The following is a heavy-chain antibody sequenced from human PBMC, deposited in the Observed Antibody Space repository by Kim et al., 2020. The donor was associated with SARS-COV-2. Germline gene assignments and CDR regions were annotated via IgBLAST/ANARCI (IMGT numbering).Heavy chain of an antibody. D-gene: IGHD1-7*01. CDR3: ARYNWNYGWYY. J-gene: IGHJ4*02. CDR2: IYYSGST. Sequence: SETLSLTCTVSGGSISSYYWSWIRQPPGKGLEWIGYIYYSGSTNYNPSLKSRVTISVDTSKNQFSLKLSSVTAADTAVYYCARYNWNYGWYYWGQGTLVTVSS. V-gene: IGHV4-59*13. CDR1: GGSISSYY.